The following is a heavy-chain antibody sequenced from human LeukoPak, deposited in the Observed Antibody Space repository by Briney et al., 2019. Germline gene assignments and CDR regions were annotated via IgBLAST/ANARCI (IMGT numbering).Heavy chain of an antibody. V-gene: IGHV3-11*06. D-gene: IGHD5-12*01. Sequence: SGGSLRLSCAASGFTFSDYYMSWIRQAPGKGLEWVSYISSSSSYTNYADSVKGRFTISRDNAKNSLYLQMNSLRAEDTAVFYCARDGTYTDYDPDFDIWGQGTLVTVSS. CDR3: ARDGTYTDYDPDFDI. J-gene: IGHJ4*02. CDR1: GFTFSDYY. CDR2: ISSSSSYT.